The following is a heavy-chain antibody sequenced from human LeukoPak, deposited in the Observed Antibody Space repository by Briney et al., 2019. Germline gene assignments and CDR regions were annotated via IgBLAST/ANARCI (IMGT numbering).Heavy chain of an antibody. Sequence: GGSLRLSCAASGFTFSNYAMSWVRQAPGKGLEWVSAISGSGGSTYYADSVKGRFTISRDNSKNTLYLQMNSLRAEDTAVYYCAKLSTYYYDSSGYCFDYWGQGTLVTVPS. CDR3: AKLSTYYYDSSGYCFDY. V-gene: IGHV3-23*01. CDR2: ISGSGGST. J-gene: IGHJ4*02. CDR1: GFTFSNYA. D-gene: IGHD3-22*01.